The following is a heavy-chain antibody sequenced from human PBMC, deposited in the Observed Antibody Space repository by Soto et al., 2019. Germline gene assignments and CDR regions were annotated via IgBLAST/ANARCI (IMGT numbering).Heavy chain of an antibody. V-gene: IGHV3-15*01. J-gene: IGHJ3*02. D-gene: IGHD3-16*01. CDR2: IKSKTDGGTT. CDR3: TTVGERHAFDI. Sequence: EVQLVESGGGLVKPGGSLRLSCAASGFTFSNAWMSWVRQAPGKGLEWVGRIKSKTDGGTTDYAAPVKGRFTISRDDSKNTLDLKMNSLKTEGTAVYYCTTVGERHAFDIWGQGTMVTVSS. CDR1: GFTFSNAW.